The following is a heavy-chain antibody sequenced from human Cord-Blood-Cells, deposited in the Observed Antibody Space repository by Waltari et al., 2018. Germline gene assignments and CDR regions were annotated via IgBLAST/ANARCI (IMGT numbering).Heavy chain of an antibody. CDR3: ARDEDHSSSSYWYVDL. CDR1: GFTFSSYW. V-gene: IGHV3-74*01. CDR2: INSDGSST. J-gene: IGHJ2*01. Sequence: EVQLVESGGGLVQPGGSLRLSCAASGFTFSSYWMHWVRQAPGKGLVLVSRINSDGSSTSYADSVKGRFTISRDNAKNTLYLQMNSLRAEDTAVYYCARDEDHSSSSYWYVDLWGRGTLVTVSS. D-gene: IGHD6-6*01.